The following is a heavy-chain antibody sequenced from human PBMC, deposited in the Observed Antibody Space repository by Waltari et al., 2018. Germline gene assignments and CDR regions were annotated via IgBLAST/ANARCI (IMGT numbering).Heavy chain of an antibody. V-gene: IGHV5-51*01. Sequence: EVQLVQSGVEVKKPGESLKISCKGSGYSFSSHWIGWVRQMPGKGLEWMGIIYPGEADIRYSPSYQGKVTSSANKSISTADLQWSSLKASDTAMYYCARQGLGRFFDYWGQGTLVTVSS. D-gene: IGHD7-27*01. J-gene: IGHJ4*02. CDR1: GYSFSSHW. CDR2: IYPGEADI. CDR3: ARQGLGRFFDY.